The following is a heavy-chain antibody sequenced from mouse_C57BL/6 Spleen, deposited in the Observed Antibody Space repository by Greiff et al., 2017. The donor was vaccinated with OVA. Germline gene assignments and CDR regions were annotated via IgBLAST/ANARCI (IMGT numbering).Heavy chain of an antibody. CDR1: GYTFTSYW. CDR3: ARKRGYYSDYYAMDY. J-gene: IGHJ4*01. CDR2: INPSNGGT. V-gene: IGHV1-53*01. D-gene: IGHD1-1*01. Sequence: VQLQQSGTELVKPGASVKLSCKASGYTFTSYWMPWVKQRPGQGLEWIGNINPSNGGTNYNEKFKSKATLTVDKSSSTAYMQLSSLPSDDSAVYYCARKRGYYSDYYAMDYWGQGTSVTVSS.